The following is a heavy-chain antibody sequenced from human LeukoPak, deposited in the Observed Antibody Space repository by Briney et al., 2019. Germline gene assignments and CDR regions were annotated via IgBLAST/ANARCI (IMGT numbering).Heavy chain of an antibody. Sequence: PSETLSLTCAVSGGSISSTNWWSWVRQPPGKGLEWIGEIYHSGSTNYNPSLKSRVTISVDTSKNQFSLKLSSVTAADTAVYYCARQSGDSSSWYRVVHFDYWGQGTLVTVSS. J-gene: IGHJ4*02. CDR3: ARQSGDSSSWYRVVHFDY. V-gene: IGHV4-4*02. CDR2: IYHSGST. D-gene: IGHD6-13*01. CDR1: GGSISSTNW.